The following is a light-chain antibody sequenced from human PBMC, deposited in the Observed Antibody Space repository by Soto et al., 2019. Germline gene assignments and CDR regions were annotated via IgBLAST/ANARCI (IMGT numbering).Light chain of an antibody. CDR1: NNDVGAYNY. CDR2: EVN. V-gene: IGLV2-14*01. CDR3: ASYTISSTRV. Sequence: QSALTQPASVSGSPGQSITISCTGSNNDVGAYNYVSWYQQHPGKAPKLIIYEVNNRPPGVSHRFSGSKSGNTASLTISGLQADDEADYYCASYTISSTRVFGGGTKLTVL. J-gene: IGLJ3*02.